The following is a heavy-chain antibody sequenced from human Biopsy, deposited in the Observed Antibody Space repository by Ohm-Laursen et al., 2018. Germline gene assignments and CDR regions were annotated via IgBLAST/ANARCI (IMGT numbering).Heavy chain of an antibody. J-gene: IGHJ4*02. CDR3: AADADGYYTEFDY. V-gene: IGHV1-69*04. CDR2: IVPVLGHP. CDR1: GGTFSSSA. D-gene: IGHD3-3*01. Sequence: GSSVKVSCKASGGTFSSSAITWVRQAPGQGLEWVGRIVPVLGHPNYAQRFQGRVSITADKSTSYVFMELSRLTSGDTAVYYCAADADGYYTEFDYWGPGTLVTVSS.